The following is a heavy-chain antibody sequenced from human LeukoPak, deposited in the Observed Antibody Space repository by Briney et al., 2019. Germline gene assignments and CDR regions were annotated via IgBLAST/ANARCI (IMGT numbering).Heavy chain of an antibody. Sequence: GGSLRLSCAASGFTFSDYYMSWIRQAPGKGLEWVANIKQDGSEKYYVDSVKGRFTISRDNAKNSLYLQMNSLRAEDTAVYYCAKDLDSSGWYAYWGQGTLVTVSS. J-gene: IGHJ4*02. V-gene: IGHV3-7*03. CDR3: AKDLDSSGWYAY. CDR1: GFTFSDYY. D-gene: IGHD6-19*01. CDR2: IKQDGSEK.